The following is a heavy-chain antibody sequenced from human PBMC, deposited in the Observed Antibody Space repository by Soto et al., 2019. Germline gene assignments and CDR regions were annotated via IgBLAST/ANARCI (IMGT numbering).Heavy chain of an antibody. D-gene: IGHD2-15*01. V-gene: IGHV1-18*01. CDR1: GYTFTSYG. CDR3: ARDWFCSGRSCQDTFDY. J-gene: IGHJ4*02. Sequence: QVQLVQSGVEVMKPGASVKVSCKASGYTFTSYGISWVRQAPGQGLEWMGWISTDNGETNYAQKVLGRVSMTADTSTSTVYMELRSLTFDDTAVYYCARDWFCSGRSCQDTFDYWGRGTPVIVSS. CDR2: ISTDNGET.